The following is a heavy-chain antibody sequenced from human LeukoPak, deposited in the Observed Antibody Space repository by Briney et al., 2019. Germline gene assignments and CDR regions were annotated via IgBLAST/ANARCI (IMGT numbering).Heavy chain of an antibody. J-gene: IGHJ4*02. CDR1: GFTFSNFP. CDR2: VSSDGGST. CDR3: VKAILFGSVSYYAD. Sequence: GGSLRLSCSASGFTFSNFPMHWVRQAPGKGLEYVSAVSSDGGSTYYADSVRGRFTISRDNSKNTLTLEMGSLRAEDTAVYYCVKAILFGSVSYYADWGQGTLVTVSS. V-gene: IGHV3-64D*09. D-gene: IGHD3-22*01.